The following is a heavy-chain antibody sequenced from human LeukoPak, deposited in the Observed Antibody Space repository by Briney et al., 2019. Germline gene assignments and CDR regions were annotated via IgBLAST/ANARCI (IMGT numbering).Heavy chain of an antibody. D-gene: IGHD2-15*01. V-gene: IGHV3-23*01. J-gene: IGHJ4*02. CDR1: GFTFSSYA. Sequence: GGSLRLSCAASGFTFSSYAMSWVRQAPGKGLEWVSAISGSGAGTHYADSVQGRFTISRDNSKNTLYLQMNSLRAEDTAVYYCAKAGYCSGGSCYRGFDYWGQGSLVTASS. CDR3: AKAGYCSGGSCYRGFDY. CDR2: ISGSGAGT.